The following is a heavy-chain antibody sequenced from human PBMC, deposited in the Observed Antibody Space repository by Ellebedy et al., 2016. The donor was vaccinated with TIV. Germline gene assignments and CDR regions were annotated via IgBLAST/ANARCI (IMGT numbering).Heavy chain of an antibody. CDR3: VKGWELLAFDI. D-gene: IGHD1-26*01. CDR1: GFTFSSYA. CDR2: ISSNGGST. Sequence: PGGSLRLSCSASGFTFSSYAMHWVRQAPGKGLEYVSAISSNGGSTYYADSVKGRFTISRDNSKNTLYLQMSSLRAEDTAVYYCVKGWELLAFDIWGQGTMVTVSS. J-gene: IGHJ3*02. V-gene: IGHV3-64D*06.